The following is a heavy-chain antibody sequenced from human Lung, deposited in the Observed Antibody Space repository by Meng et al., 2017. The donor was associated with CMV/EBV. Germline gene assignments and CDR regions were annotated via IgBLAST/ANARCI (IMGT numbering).Heavy chain of an antibody. CDR2: NYYSGST. Sequence: SXTLSLXCTVSDGSIRSYYWSWIRQPPGKGLEWIGYNYYSGSTNYKHSLKSRVTISVDTSKNQFSLKLSSVTAADTAVYYCARDPVSSSVGVVTNECYFDYXGQGXLVTVSS. CDR1: DGSIRSYY. D-gene: IGHD3-3*01. V-gene: IGHV4-59*01. CDR3: ARDPVSSSVGVVTNECYFDY. J-gene: IGHJ4*02.